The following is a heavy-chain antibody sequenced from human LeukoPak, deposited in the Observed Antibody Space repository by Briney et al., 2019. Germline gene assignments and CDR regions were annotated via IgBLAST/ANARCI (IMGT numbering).Heavy chain of an antibody. CDR2: INPGGGGT. D-gene: IGHD5-24*01. Sequence: ASVKVSCKTSGYTFTSYYIHCVRQAPGQGLEWMGIINPGGGGTIYAQKFQGRVTMTRDTSTSTVYMQLSSLTSEDTALYYCARSRDLFDYWGQGTLVTVSS. CDR3: ARSRDLFDY. V-gene: IGHV1-46*01. CDR1: GYTFTSYY. J-gene: IGHJ4*02.